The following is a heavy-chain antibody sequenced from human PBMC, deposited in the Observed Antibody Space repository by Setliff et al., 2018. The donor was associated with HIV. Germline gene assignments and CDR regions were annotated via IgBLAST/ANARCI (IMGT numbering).Heavy chain of an antibody. CDR2: IVVGSGNT. D-gene: IGHD4-17*01. CDR3: ARRGRNYGDSISLMDV. Sequence: SVKVSCKASGFTFTSSAVQWVRQARGQRLEWIGWIVVGSGNTNYAQKFQERVTVTRDMSISTAYMELGSLRSDDTAVYYCARRGRNYGDSISLMDVWGKGTTVTVSS. CDR1: GFTFTSSA. V-gene: IGHV1-58*01. J-gene: IGHJ6*03.